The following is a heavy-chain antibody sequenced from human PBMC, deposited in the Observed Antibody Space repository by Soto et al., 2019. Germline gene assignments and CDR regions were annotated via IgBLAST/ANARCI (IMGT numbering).Heavy chain of an antibody. V-gene: IGHV3-48*02. CDR1: GFTLSSYS. CDR3: ARETGLRSSGWSYYFDF. Sequence: EVQLVESGGGMVHPGGSLRVSCAASGFTLSSYSMHWVRQAPGKGLEWVSYISGSGGTIYYEDSVKGRFTISRDNAKITLSVQMNSLRDEDTAVYYCARETGLRSSGWSYYFDFWGQGTRVTVSS. CDR2: ISGSGGTI. J-gene: IGHJ4*02. D-gene: IGHD6-19*01.